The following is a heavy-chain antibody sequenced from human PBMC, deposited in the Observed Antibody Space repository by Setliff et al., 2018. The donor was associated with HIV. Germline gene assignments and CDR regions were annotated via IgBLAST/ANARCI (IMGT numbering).Heavy chain of an antibody. J-gene: IGHJ4*02. CDR3: ARGYTRGYFSHFDY. D-gene: IGHD3-22*01. CDR1: GGSISSYYY. Sequence: SETLSLTCTVSGGSISSYYYWSWIRQPAGKGLEWIGRIYTSDSTNYNPSLKSRVTMSLDTSRNQFSLKLSSVTAADTAVYYCARGYTRGYFSHFDYWGQGTLVTVSS. V-gene: IGHV4-4*07. CDR2: IYTSDST.